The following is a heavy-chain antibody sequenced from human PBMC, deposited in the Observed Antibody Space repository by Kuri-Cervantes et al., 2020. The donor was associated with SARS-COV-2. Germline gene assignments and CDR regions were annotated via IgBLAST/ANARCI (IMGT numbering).Heavy chain of an antibody. CDR2: IYTSGTA. V-gene: IGHV4-4*07. CDR3: ARVNIELVLPTPQVYFYMDV. CDR1: GGSISNDY. J-gene: IGHJ6*03. D-gene: IGHD2/OR15-2a*01. Sequence: SETLSLTCTVSGGSISNDYWSWIRQPAGKGLEWIGRIYTSGTANYNPSLRTRVTTSIDTSKNQFSLRLSSVTAADTAVYYCARVNIELVLPTPQVYFYMDVWGKGTTVTVSS.